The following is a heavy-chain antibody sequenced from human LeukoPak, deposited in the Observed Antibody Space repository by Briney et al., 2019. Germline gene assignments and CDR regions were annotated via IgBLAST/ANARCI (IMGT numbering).Heavy chain of an antibody. V-gene: IGHV3-64D*09. CDR3: VKGDCYVMDV. CDR1: GFTFKSYP. CDR2: ISSNGGST. J-gene: IGHJ6*02. Sequence: PGGSLRLSCSAAGFTFKSYPMHWVRQAPGKGLEFVSAISSNGGSTYYADSVKGRLTISRDNSKNTLYLQMSSLRAEDTALYYCVKGDCYVMDVWGQGTTVTVSS.